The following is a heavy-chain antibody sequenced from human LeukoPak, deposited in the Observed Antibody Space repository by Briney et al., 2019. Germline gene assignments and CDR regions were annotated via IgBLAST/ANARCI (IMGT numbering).Heavy chain of an antibody. V-gene: IGHV1-24*01. CDR3: ATDRAVSAAKGDYYYGMDV. D-gene: IGHD2-2*01. CDR2: FDPEDGET. Sequence: ASVTVSFTVSGYTLTELSMHWVRQAPGKGLEWMGGFDPEDGETIYAQKFQGRVTMTEDTSTDTAYMELSSLRSEDTAVYYCATDRAVSAAKGDYYYGMDVWGQGTTVTVSS. CDR1: GYTLTELS. J-gene: IGHJ6*02.